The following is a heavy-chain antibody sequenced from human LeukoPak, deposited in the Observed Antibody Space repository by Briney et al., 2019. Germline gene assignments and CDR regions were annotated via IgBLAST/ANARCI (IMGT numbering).Heavy chain of an antibody. D-gene: IGHD2-15*01. V-gene: IGHV3-30*04. J-gene: IGHJ4*02. CDR1: GFTFSSYA. Sequence: QPGGSLRLSCAASGFTFSSYAMHWVRKAPGKGLEWVAVISYDGSNKYYADSVKGRFTISRDNSKNTLYLQMNSLRAEDTAVYYCARDVSDIVVVVAATDYWGQGTLVTVSS. CDR2: ISYDGSNK. CDR3: ARDVSDIVVVVAATDY.